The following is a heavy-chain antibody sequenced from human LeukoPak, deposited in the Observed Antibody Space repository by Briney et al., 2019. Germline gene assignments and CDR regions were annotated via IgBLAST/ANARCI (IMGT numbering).Heavy chain of an antibody. V-gene: IGHV1-2*02. CDR2: IDPHSGGT. D-gene: IGHD3-3*01. CDR1: GYTFTDYY. CDR3: ARDGGHQELYN. J-gene: IGHJ4*02. Sequence: ASVKVSCKASGYTFTDYYMHWVGQAPGQGLEWMGRIDPHSGGTNYAQYFQDRGTMARDTSISTAYMELSGLTSDDTAMYYCARDGGHQELYNWGQGTLVTVSS.